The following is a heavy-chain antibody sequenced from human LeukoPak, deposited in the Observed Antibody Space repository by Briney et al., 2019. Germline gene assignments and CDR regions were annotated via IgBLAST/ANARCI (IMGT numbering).Heavy chain of an antibody. CDR2: IHTSGST. J-gene: IGHJ4*02. Sequence: SETLSLTCTVSGGSISSYHWSWIRQPAGKGLEWIGRIHTSGSTNYNPSLKSRVTMSVDMSKNQFSLKLSSVTATDTAAYYCARDQYYYDSSGYYSFEYWGQGTLVTVSS. CDR1: GGSISSYH. V-gene: IGHV4-4*07. CDR3: ARDQYYYDSSGYYSFEY. D-gene: IGHD3-22*01.